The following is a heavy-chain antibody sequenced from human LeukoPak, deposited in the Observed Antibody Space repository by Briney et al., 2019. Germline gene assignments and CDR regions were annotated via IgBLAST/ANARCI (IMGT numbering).Heavy chain of an antibody. J-gene: IGHJ4*02. CDR3: ARDQKRVVGVIDY. D-gene: IGHD1-26*01. Sequence: ASAKVSCEASGYTFINYAISWVRQAPGQGLEWMGWISAHNGDTNYARKFRGRVTLTTDTSTSTAYMELRSLKSDDTAVYYCARDQKRVVGVIDYWGQGTLVTVSS. CDR1: GYTFINYA. V-gene: IGHV1-18*01. CDR2: ISAHNGDT.